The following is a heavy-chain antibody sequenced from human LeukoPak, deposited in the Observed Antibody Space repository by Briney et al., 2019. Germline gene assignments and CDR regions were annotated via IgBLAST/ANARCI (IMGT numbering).Heavy chain of an antibody. Sequence: GGSLRLSCAASGFTFSSYAMHWVRQAPGKGLEWVAVISYDGSNKYYADSVKGRFTISRDNSKNTLYLQMNSLRAEDAAVYYVVVGGYYFDYWGQGTLVTVSS. J-gene: IGHJ4*02. CDR2: ISYDGSNK. V-gene: IGHV3-30-3*01. CDR1: GFTFSSYA. D-gene: IGHD3-10*01. CDR3: VVGGYYFDY.